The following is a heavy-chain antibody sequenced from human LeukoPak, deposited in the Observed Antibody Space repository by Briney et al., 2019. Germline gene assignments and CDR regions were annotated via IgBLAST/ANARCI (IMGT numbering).Heavy chain of an antibody. V-gene: IGHV3-7*01. CDR3: ARDCLGVAGTRWFDP. CDR1: GFTFSDYY. CDR2: IKQDGSEK. J-gene: IGHJ5*02. Sequence: GGSLRLSCAASGFTFSDYYMSWIRQAPGKGLEWVANIKQDGSEKYYVDSVKGRFTISRDNAKNSLYLQMNSLRAEDTAVYYCARDCLGVAGTRWFDPWGQGTLVTVSS. D-gene: IGHD6-19*01.